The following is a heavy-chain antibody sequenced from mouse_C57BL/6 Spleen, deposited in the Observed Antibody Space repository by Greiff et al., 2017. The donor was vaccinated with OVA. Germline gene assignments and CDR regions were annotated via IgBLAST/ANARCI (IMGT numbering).Heavy chain of an antibody. J-gene: IGHJ3*01. Sequence: EVKLQQSGPELVKPGASVKMSCKASGYTFTDYNMHWVKQSHGKSLEWIGYINPNNGGTSYNQKFKGKATLTVNKSSSTAYLELRSLASEDSAVYYCASPYAFLFAYWGQGTLVTVSA. D-gene: IGHD6-5*01. CDR1: GYTFTDYN. V-gene: IGHV1-22*01. CDR2: INPNNGGT. CDR3: ASPYAFLFAY.